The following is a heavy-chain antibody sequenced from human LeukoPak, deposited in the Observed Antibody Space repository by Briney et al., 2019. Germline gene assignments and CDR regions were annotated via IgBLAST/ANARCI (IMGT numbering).Heavy chain of an antibody. D-gene: IGHD2-2*01. CDR3: ARGDCSSTSCYLIDY. CDR2: IWYDGSNK. CDR1: GFIFNNFA. Sequence: GGSLRLSCVASGFIFNNFAMHWVRQAPGKGLEWVSVIWYDGSNKYYADSVKGRFTISRDNSKNTVYLQMDSLRAEDTAVYYCARGDCSSTSCYLIDYWGQGTLVTVSS. V-gene: IGHV3-33*08. J-gene: IGHJ4*02.